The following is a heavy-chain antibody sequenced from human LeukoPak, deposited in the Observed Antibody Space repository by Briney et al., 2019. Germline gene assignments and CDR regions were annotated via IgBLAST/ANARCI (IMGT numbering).Heavy chain of an antibody. CDR2: IYHSGST. CDR1: GGSFSGYS. Sequence: SETLSLTCAVYGGSFSGYSWSWIRQPPGKGLEWIGYIYHSGSTYYNPSLKSRVTISVDRSKNQFSLKLSSVTAADTAVYYCAREKNDAFDIWGQGTMVTVSS. V-gene: IGHV4-30-2*01. J-gene: IGHJ3*02. CDR3: AREKNDAFDI.